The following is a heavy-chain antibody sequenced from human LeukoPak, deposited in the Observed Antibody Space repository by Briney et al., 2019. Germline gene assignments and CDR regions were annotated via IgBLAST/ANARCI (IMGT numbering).Heavy chain of an antibody. CDR3: AKDLYLTGYSFDY. CDR2: ISYDGSNK. CDR1: GFTFSSYW. J-gene: IGHJ4*02. D-gene: IGHD3-9*01. Sequence: GGSLRLSCAASGFTFSSYWMSWVRQAPGKGLEWVAVISYDGSNKYYADSVKGRFTISRDNSKNTLYLQMSSLRAEDTAVYYCAKDLYLTGYSFDYWGQGTLVTVSS. V-gene: IGHV3-30*18.